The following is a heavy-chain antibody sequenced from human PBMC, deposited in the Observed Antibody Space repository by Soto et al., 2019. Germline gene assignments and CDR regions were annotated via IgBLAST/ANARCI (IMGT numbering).Heavy chain of an antibody. CDR3: ARAGDSSGYSFDY. D-gene: IGHD3-22*01. Sequence: QVQLVQSGAEVKKPGSSVKVSCKASGGTFSSYTISWVRQAPGQGLEWMGRIIPNLGIANYAQKFQGRVTITADKSTSTAYMELSSLRSEDTAVYYCARAGDSSGYSFDYWGQGTLVTVSS. V-gene: IGHV1-69*02. CDR1: GGTFSSYT. J-gene: IGHJ4*02. CDR2: IIPNLGIA.